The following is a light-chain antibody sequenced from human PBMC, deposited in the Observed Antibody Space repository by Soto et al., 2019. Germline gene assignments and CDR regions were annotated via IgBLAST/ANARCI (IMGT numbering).Light chain of an antibody. CDR3: SSYTTSNTPLYV. V-gene: IGLV2-14*01. CDR2: EVS. Sequence: QSVLTQPASVSGSPGQSIAISCTGTGTDVGGYNYVSWYQQHPGKAPKLMIYEVSNRPSGVSNRFSGSQSGNTASLTISGLQAEDEANYYCSSYTTSNTPLYVFGTGTKVTVL. CDR1: GTDVGGYNY. J-gene: IGLJ1*01.